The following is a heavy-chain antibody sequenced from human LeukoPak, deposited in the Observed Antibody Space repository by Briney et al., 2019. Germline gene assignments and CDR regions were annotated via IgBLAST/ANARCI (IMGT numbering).Heavy chain of an antibody. J-gene: IGHJ6*03. Sequence: GGSLRLSCAASGFTLSSYEMNWVRQAPGKGLEWVSYISSSGSTIYYADSVKGRFTISRDNAKNLLYLHTNSLRVEDTAVYYCAKVDRGDYSSSPVPYYNYYMNVWGKGTTVTVSS. D-gene: IGHD6-13*01. CDR2: ISSSGSTI. CDR3: AKVDRGDYSSSPVPYYNYYMNV. V-gene: IGHV3-48*03. CDR1: GFTLSSYE.